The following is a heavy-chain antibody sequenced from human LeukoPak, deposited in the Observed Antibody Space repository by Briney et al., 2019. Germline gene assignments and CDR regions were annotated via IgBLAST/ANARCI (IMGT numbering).Heavy chain of an antibody. D-gene: IGHD3-16*01. J-gene: IGHJ4*02. CDR1: GDSISSNNW. V-gene: IGHV4-4*02. Sequence: SETLSLTCAVSGDSISSNNWWSWVCQPPGKGLEWIGEIYHSGSTTYNPSLRSRVTISVDKSKNQFSLKLSSVTAADTAVYYCALITFGGVLDYWGQGTLVTVSS. CDR2: IYHSGST. CDR3: ALITFGGVLDY.